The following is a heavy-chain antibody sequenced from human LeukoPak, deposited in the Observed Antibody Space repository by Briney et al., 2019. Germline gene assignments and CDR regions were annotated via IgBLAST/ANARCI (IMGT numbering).Heavy chain of an antibody. J-gene: IGHJ4*02. D-gene: IGHD2-2*02. CDR3: AKDTHIVVVPAAILPYYFDY. CDR2: IPGSGGAT. CDR1: GFTFSSYA. Sequence: GGSLRLSCEASGFTFSSYAIRWVRQAPGTGLEWVSSIPGSGGATYYADSVKGRFTISRDNSKNTLYLQMNSLRAEDTAVYYCAKDTHIVVVPAAILPYYFDYWGQGTLVTVSS. V-gene: IGHV3-23*01.